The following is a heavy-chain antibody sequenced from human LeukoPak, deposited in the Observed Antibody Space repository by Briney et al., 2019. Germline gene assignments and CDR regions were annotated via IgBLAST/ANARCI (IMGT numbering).Heavy chain of an antibody. CDR3: ARGEWELLYYFDY. J-gene: IGHJ4*02. D-gene: IGHD1-26*01. CDR2: IYYSGST. CDR1: GASFSSSTYY. Sequence: PSETLSLTCTVSGASFSSSTYYWGWIRQPPGKGLEWIGSIYYSGSTYYNPSLKSRVTMSVDTSKNQFSLKLSSVTAADTAVYYCARGEWELLYYFDYWGQGTLVTVSS. V-gene: IGHV4-39*01.